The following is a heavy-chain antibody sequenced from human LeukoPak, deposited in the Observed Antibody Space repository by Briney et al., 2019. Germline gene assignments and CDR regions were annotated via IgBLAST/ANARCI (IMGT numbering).Heavy chain of an antibody. D-gene: IGHD6-19*01. J-gene: IGHJ4*02. Sequence: GASVKVSCKASGYTFTSYGISWVRQAPGQGLEWMGWISAYNGNTNYAQKLQGRVTMTTDTSTSTAYMELRSLRSDDTAVDYCARDRIAVAGSSGKGVEYWGQGTLVTVSS. CDR1: GYTFTSYG. CDR3: ARDRIAVAGSSGKGVEY. CDR2: ISAYNGNT. V-gene: IGHV1-18*01.